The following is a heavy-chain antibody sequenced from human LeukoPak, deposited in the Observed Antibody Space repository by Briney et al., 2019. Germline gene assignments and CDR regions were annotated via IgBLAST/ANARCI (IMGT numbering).Heavy chain of an antibody. Sequence: GGSLRLSCAASGFTFSSYAMSWVRQAPGKGLEWVSAISGSGGSTYYADSVKGRFALSRVNSKNTLYLQMSSLRADDTAVYYCVKNAYGGNSGRFDYWGQGSLVTVSS. J-gene: IGHJ4*02. CDR2: ISGSGGST. CDR1: GFTFSSYA. CDR3: VKNAYGGNSGRFDY. D-gene: IGHD4-23*01. V-gene: IGHV3-23*01.